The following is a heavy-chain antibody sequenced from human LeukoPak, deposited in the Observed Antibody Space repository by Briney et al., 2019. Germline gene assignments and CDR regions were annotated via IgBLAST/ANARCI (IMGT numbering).Heavy chain of an antibody. V-gene: IGHV5-51*01. CDR1: GYIFTSYW. Sequence: GATLKISCKGSGYIFTSYWIGWGRQLPGKGLEWMGIVYPGDSDTKYSPSLQGQVTISADKSISTAYLQWSSLKASDTAMYYCARLHYDSSGFDYWGQGTLVTVSS. J-gene: IGHJ4*02. D-gene: IGHD3-22*01. CDR3: ARLHYDSSGFDY. CDR2: VYPGDSDT.